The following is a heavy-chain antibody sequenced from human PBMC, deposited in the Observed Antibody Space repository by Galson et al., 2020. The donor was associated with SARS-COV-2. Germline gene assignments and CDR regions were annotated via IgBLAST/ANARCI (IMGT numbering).Heavy chain of an antibody. J-gene: IGHJ4*02. D-gene: IGHD3-10*01. V-gene: IGHV3-74*01. CDR1: GFIFNNYW. Sequence: GESLKISCGASGFIFNNYWMHWVRQAPGKGLVWVSRINCDGSDVTYADSVKGRFIFSRDNAKNMLYLQMNRLRAEDTAVYYCARTLQGAKCDSWGQGAMVTVSS. CDR2: INCDGSDV. CDR3: ARTLQGAKCDS.